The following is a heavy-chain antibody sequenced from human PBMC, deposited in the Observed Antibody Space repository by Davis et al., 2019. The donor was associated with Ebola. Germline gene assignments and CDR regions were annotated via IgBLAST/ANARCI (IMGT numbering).Heavy chain of an antibody. V-gene: IGHV3-48*02. J-gene: IGHJ6*04. CDR1: GFTFSDYS. D-gene: IGHD3-10*01. CDR2: ISSSNSNI. CDR3: ARSGSITMVRRPGGMDV. Sequence: GESLKISCAVSGFTFSDYSMNWVRQAPGKGLEWLSYISSSNSNIHYADSVKGRFTISRDNAKNSLYLQMNNLRDEDTAVYYCARSGSITMVRRPGGMDVWGKGTTVTVSS.